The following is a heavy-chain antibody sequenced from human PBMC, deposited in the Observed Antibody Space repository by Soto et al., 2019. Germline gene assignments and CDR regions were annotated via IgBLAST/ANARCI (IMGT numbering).Heavy chain of an antibody. J-gene: IGHJ4*02. Sequence: QITLKESGPALVKPTQTLTLTCFFSGFSLSSSGVGVGWIRQPPGKALEWLALIYWDDDKHYSPSLKTRLTITKDTSKNQVVLTLTNVDPVDTGTYYCARISSGFGELFDYWGQGTLVTVSS. D-gene: IGHD3-10*01. CDR2: IYWDDDK. V-gene: IGHV2-5*02. CDR1: GFSLSSSGVG. CDR3: ARISSGFGELFDY.